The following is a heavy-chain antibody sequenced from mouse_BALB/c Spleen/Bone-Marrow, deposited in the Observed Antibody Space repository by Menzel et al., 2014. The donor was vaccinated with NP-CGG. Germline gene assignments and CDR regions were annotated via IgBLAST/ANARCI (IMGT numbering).Heavy chain of an antibody. CDR3: TRESNGYAMDH. Sequence: EVQVVESGGGLVQPGGSLKLSCATSGFTFSDFFMYWVRQTPDRRLAWVGYISNGDGNTYYPDTVKGRFTISRDYAKNTLYLQMSRLKSDDTAMYYCTRESNGYAMDHWGQGTTVTVSS. CDR1: GFTFSDFF. V-gene: IGHV5-12*02. CDR2: ISNGDGNT. J-gene: IGHJ4*01.